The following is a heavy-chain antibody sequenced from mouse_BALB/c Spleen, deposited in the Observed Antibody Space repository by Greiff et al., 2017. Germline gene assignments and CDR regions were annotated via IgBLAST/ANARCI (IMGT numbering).Heavy chain of an antibody. D-gene: IGHD2-14*01. CDR1: GFTFSSFG. CDR2: ISSGSSTI. J-gene: IGHJ2*01. Sequence: EVMLVESGGDLVKPGGSRKLSCAASGFTFSSFGMHWVRQAPEKGLEWVAYISSGSSTIYYADTVKGRFTISRDNPKNTLFLQMTSLRSEDTAMYYCARDYRYRYYFDYWGQGTTLTVSS. CDR3: ARDYRYRYYFDY. V-gene: IGHV5-17*02.